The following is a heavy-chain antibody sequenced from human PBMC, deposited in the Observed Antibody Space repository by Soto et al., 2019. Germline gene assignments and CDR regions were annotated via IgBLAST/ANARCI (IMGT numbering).Heavy chain of an antibody. J-gene: IGHJ2*01. CDR2: MNPNSGNT. Sequence: QVQLVQSGAEVKKPGASVKVSCKASGYTFTSYDINWVRQATGQGLEWMGWMNPNSGNTGYAQKFKGRVTMTRNTSISTAYMELSSLRSEDTAVYYCARADRVPAAISLWYFDLWGRGTLVTVSS. CDR1: GYTFTSYD. V-gene: IGHV1-8*01. D-gene: IGHD2-2*01. CDR3: ARADRVPAAISLWYFDL.